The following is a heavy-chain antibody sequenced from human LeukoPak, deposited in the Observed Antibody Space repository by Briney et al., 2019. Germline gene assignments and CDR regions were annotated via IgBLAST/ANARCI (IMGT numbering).Heavy chain of an antibody. D-gene: IGHD3-16*02. Sequence: GASVKVSCKASGGTFSSYAISWVRQAPGQGLEWMGRIIPILGIANYARKFQGRVTITADKSTSTAYMELSSLRSEDTAVYYCARDVNDYVWGSYPLPWGQGTLVTVSS. CDR3: ARDVNDYVWGSYPLP. V-gene: IGHV1-69*04. J-gene: IGHJ5*02. CDR2: IIPILGIA. CDR1: GGTFSSYA.